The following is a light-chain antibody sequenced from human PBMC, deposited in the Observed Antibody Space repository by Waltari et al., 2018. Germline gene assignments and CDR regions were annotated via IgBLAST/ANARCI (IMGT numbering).Light chain of an antibody. J-gene: IGKJ1*01. CDR2: KAS. CDR1: QTITNW. V-gene: IGKV1-5*03. Sequence: IQMTQSPSTLSASVGDRVTITCRASQTITNWLAWYQQKPGKAPKLLIYKASTLESGVPSRFSGSGSGTEFTLTISSLQPGDFATYYCQQFNSFPWTFGHGTTVEIK. CDR3: QQFNSFPWT.